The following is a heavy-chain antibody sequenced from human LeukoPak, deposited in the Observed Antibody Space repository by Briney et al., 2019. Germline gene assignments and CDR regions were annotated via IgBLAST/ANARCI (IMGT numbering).Heavy chain of an antibody. CDR1: GYTFTSYY. CDR2: INPSGGST. CDR3: ARAVHYYDSSGYPTGFDY. D-gene: IGHD3-22*01. J-gene: IGHJ4*02. V-gene: IGHV1-46*01. Sequence: EASVKVSCKASGYTFTSYYMHWVRQAPGQGLEWMGIINPSGGSTSYAQKFQGRVTMTRDTSTSTVYMELSSLRSEDTAVYYCARAVHYYDSSGYPTGFDYWGQGTLVTVSS.